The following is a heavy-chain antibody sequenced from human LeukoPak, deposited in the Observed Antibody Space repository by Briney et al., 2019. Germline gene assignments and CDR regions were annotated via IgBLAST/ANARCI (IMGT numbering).Heavy chain of an antibody. CDR3: ASFDYGSGIIPD. Sequence: PSETLSLTCTVSGGSIGTYYWSWIRQPPGKGLEWIGYIYYSGSTNYNPSLKSRVTISVDTSKNQFSLKLSSVTAADTAVYYCASFDYGSGIIPDWGQGTLVTVSS. CDR1: GGSIGTYY. CDR2: IYYSGST. D-gene: IGHD3-10*01. J-gene: IGHJ4*02. V-gene: IGHV4-59*13.